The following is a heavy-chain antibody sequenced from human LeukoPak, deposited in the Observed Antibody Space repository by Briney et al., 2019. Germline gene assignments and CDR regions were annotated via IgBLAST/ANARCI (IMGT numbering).Heavy chain of an antibody. CDR2: IKQGGSEK. J-gene: IGHJ4*02. CDR3: ARGTYYFDSSGSEDLYFDF. V-gene: IGHV3-7*01. D-gene: IGHD3-22*01. Sequence: PGGSLRLSCAASGFTFSRYWMSWVRQAPGKGLEWVANIKQGGSEKYYVDSVRGRFTISRDNARNSLYLQMNSLRAKDTAVYYCARGTYYFDSSGSEDLYFDFWGQGTLVIVSS. CDR1: GFTFSRYW.